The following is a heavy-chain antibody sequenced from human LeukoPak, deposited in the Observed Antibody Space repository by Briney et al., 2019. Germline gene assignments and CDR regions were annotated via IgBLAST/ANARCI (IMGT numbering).Heavy chain of an antibody. D-gene: IGHD3-10*01. CDR2: ISGSGGST. CDR1: GFTFSSYA. CDR3: ARDGGFGELLGYYYGMDV. J-gene: IGHJ6*02. V-gene: IGHV3-23*01. Sequence: GGSLRLSCAASGFTFSSYAMSWVRQAPGKGLEWVSAISGSGGSTYYADSVKGRFTISRDNSKNTLYLQMNSLRAEDTAVYYCARDGGFGELLGYYYGMDVWGQGTTVTVSS.